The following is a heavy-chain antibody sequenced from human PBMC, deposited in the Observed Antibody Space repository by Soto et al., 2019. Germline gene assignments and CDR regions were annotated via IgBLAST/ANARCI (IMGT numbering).Heavy chain of an antibody. J-gene: IGHJ4*02. CDR3: ASSHSYGLFDY. CDR1: GGSISSSNW. CDR2: IYHSGST. V-gene: IGHV4-4*02. Sequence: SETLSLTCAVPGGSISSSNWWSWVRQPPGKGLEWIGEIYHSGSTNYNPSLKSRVTISVDKSKNQFSLKLSSVTAADTAVYYCASSHSYGLFDYWGQGTLVTVSS. D-gene: IGHD5-18*01.